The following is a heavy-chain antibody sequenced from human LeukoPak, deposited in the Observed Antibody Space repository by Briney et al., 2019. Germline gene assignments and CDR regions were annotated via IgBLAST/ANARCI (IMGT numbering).Heavy chain of an antibody. J-gene: IGHJ4*02. D-gene: IGHD3-22*01. CDR1: GYTFTSYD. CDR3: ASGSYYYDSSGYYLSPHSDY. V-gene: IGHV1-8*01. Sequence: GASVKVSCKASGYTFTSYDINWVRQATGQGLEWMGWMNPNSGNTGYAQKFQGRVTMTRNPSISTAYMALSSLRSEDTAVYYCASGSYYYDSSGYYLSPHSDYWGQGTPVTVSS. CDR2: MNPNSGNT.